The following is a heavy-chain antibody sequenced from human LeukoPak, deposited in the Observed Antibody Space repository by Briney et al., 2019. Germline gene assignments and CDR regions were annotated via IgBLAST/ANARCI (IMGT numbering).Heavy chain of an antibody. J-gene: IGHJ4*02. V-gene: IGHV3-49*04. CDR3: TRDRTTVTTVLGY. D-gene: IGHD4-17*01. CDR1: AFSLNAYN. Sequence: GGSLRLSCAASAFSLNAYNMNWVRQAPGKGLEWVGFIRSKAYGWTTEYAASVKGRFTISRDDSKSIAYLQMNSLKTEDTAVYYCTRDRTTVTTVLGYWGQGTLVTVSS. CDR2: IRSKAYGWTT.